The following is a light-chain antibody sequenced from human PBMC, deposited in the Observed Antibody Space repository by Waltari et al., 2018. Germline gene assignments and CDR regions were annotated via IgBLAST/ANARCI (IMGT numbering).Light chain of an antibody. V-gene: IGLV2-14*01. CDR2: DVS. CDR1: NTDVGAHNF. J-gene: IGLJ1*01. CDR3: SSYTRSRTYV. Sequence: QSALTQPASVSGSPGQSIAISCTGTNTDVGAHNFVSWYQQHPARAPKLIIYDVSNRPSGISGRFSGSKFGNTASLTISGLQAEDEADYYCSSYTRSRTYVFGSGTKVTVL.